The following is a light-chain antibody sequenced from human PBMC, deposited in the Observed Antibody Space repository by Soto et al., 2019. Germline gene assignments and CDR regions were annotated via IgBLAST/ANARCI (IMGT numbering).Light chain of an antibody. V-gene: IGKV1-27*01. Sequence: DIQMSQSPSSLSASEGDRVTITCRASQGISNYLAWYQQKPGKVPKLLIYAASTLQSGVPSRFSGSGSGTDFTLTISSLQPEDFAAYYCQKYNRALWTFGEGTKVDIK. J-gene: IGKJ1*01. CDR1: QGISNY. CDR3: QKYNRALWT. CDR2: AAS.